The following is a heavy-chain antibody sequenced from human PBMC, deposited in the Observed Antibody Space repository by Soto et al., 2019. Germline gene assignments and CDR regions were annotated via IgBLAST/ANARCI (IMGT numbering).Heavy chain of an antibody. CDR2: IYYSGST. CDR3: ARTPAVGPGGIFYYYGMDV. D-gene: IGHD1-26*01. J-gene: IGHJ6*02. V-gene: IGHV4-59*01. CDR1: GGSISSYY. Sequence: QVQLQESGPGLVKPSETLSLTCTVSGGSISSYYWSWIRQPPGKGLEWIGYIYYSGSTNYNPSLKSRVNISVDTSKNQCSLKLSSVTAADTAVYYCARTPAVGPGGIFYYYGMDVWGQGTTVTVSS.